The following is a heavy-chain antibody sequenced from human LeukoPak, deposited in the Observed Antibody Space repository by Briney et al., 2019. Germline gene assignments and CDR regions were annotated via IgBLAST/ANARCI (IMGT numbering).Heavy chain of an antibody. D-gene: IGHD3-22*01. J-gene: IGHJ4*02. CDR1: GGSITSDNYY. V-gene: IGHV4-39*07. Sequence: PSETLSLTCTVSGGSITSDNYYWDWIRQAPGQGLEWIGSIYYRGNAYYNPSLKSRGTISVDTSKNQFSLSLSSVTAADTAVYYCAREEDRSGDWGQGTLVTVTS. CDR2: IYYRGNA. CDR3: AREEDRSGD.